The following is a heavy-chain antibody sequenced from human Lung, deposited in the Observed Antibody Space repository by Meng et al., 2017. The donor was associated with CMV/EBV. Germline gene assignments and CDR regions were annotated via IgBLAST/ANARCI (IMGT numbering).Heavy chain of an antibody. Sequence: ASVKVSCKASGYTFTGYYMHWVRQAPGQGLEWMGWINPNSGGTNYAQKFQGRVTMTRDTSISTAYMELSRLRSDDTAVYYCARDRLRFLEWSYGMDVWGQGTTVTFSS. CDR1: GYTFTGYY. V-gene: IGHV1-2*02. CDR3: ARDRLRFLEWSYGMDV. D-gene: IGHD3-3*01. CDR2: INPNSGGT. J-gene: IGHJ6*02.